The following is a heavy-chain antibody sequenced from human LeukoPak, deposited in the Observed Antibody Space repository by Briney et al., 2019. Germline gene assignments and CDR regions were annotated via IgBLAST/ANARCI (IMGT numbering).Heavy chain of an antibody. Sequence: HAGGSLRLSCVVSGFTFSNYWMHWVRQAPGKGLVWVSRINIDVSITTYADSVKGRFTISRDNAKNTLYLHMNSLRADDTAVYYCARGGSCSGGNCKYTRKEIGYWGQGTLVTVSS. J-gene: IGHJ4*02. V-gene: IGHV3-74*01. CDR3: ARGGSCSGGNCKYTRKEIGY. CDR2: INIDVSIT. D-gene: IGHD2-15*01. CDR1: GFTFSNYW.